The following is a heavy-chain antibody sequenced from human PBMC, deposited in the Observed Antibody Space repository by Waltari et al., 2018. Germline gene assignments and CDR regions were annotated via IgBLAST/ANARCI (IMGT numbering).Heavy chain of an antibody. CDR2: IYPGDSDT. D-gene: IGHD6-13*01. CDR3: ARRVAAAGNDFYFDY. J-gene: IGHJ4*02. Sequence: EVQLVQSGAEVKKPGESLKISCKGSGYSFTSSWIGWVHQLPGKGLEWMWIIYPGDSDTRYSPSFQGQVTISADKSISTAYLQWSSLKASDTAMYYCARRVAAAGNDFYFDYWGQGTLVTVSS. V-gene: IGHV5-51*07. CDR1: GYSFTSSW.